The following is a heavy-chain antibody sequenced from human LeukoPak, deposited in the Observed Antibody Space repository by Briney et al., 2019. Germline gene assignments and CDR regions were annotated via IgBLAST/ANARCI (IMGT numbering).Heavy chain of an antibody. D-gene: IGHD3-9*01. CDR1: GGSISSGSYY. CDR3: ARSKDILTGYCFDY. V-gene: IGHV4-61*02. Sequence: SETLSLTCTVSGGSISSGSYYWTWIRQPAGKGLEWIGRIYTSGRTDYNPSLKSRVTISVDTSKNQFSLKVTSVTAADTAVYYCARSKDILTGYCFDYWGQGTLVTVSS. CDR2: IYTSGRT. J-gene: IGHJ4*02.